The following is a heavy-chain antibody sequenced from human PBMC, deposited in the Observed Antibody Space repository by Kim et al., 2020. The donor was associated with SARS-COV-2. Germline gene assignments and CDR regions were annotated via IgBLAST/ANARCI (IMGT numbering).Heavy chain of an antibody. CDR2: IYYSGST. CDR3: ARASYDSSGYLLLPRDYHYYGMDV. Sequence: SETLSLTCTVSGGSISSYYWSWIRQPPGKGLEWIGYIYYSGSTNYNPSLKSRVTISVDTSKNQFSLKLSSVTAADTAVYYCARASYDSSGYLLLPRDYHYYGMDVWGQGTTVTVSS. CDR1: GGSISSYY. J-gene: IGHJ6*02. D-gene: IGHD3-22*01. V-gene: IGHV4-59*13.